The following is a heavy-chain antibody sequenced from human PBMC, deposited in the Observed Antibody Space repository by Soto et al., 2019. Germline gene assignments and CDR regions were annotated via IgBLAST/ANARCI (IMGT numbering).Heavy chain of an antibody. CDR2: IYHSGST. J-gene: IGHJ4*02. V-gene: IGHV4-38-2*02. CDR1: GYSISSGYY. CDR3: ARDHDAYGGNSAYDY. Sequence: SETLSLTCAFSGYSISSGYYWGWVRQPPGKGLEWIGSIYHSGSTYYNPSLKSRVTISVDTSKNQFSLKLSSVTAADTAVYYCARDHDAYGGNSAYDYWGQGTLVTVSS. D-gene: IGHD4-17*01.